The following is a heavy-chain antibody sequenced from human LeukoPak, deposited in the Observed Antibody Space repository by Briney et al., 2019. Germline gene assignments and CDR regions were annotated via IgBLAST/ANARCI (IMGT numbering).Heavy chain of an antibody. D-gene: IGHD2-15*01. Sequence: GESLKISCKASGFTFTNYWIGRVRQLPGKGLEWMGIIFPGDSNTKYSPSFEGQVTISADTSISTSSLQWRRLTAWDTGMYYCARIEVVLHGMRDNWGQGTLVSVSP. V-gene: IGHV5-51*01. CDR3: ARIEVVLHGMRDN. J-gene: IGHJ4*02. CDR2: IFPGDSNT. CDR1: GFTFTNYW.